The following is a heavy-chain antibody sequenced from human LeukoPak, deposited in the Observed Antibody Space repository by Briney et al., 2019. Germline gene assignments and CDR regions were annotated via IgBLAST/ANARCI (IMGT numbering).Heavy chain of an antibody. CDR3: AKTVGTGSGRGWLDA. V-gene: IGHV3-23*01. Sequence: PGESLRLSCVASGFILTNYVMTWVRQAPGKGLEWVSSITEGGDETYYADSVKGRFTISRDSSKDALYLHMNSLRVEDTATYYCAKTVGTGSGRGWLDAWGQGTLATVAS. CDR1: GFILTNYV. D-gene: IGHD1-26*01. CDR2: ITEGGDET. J-gene: IGHJ5*02.